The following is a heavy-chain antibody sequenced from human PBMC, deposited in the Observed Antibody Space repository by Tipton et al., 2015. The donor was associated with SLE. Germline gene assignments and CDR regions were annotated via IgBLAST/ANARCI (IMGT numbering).Heavy chain of an antibody. D-gene: IGHD1-26*01. CDR2: IYSNGAT. CDR3: ARDLGSPGKWFDP. V-gene: IGHV4-61*02. Sequence: TLSLTCNVSGVSIMSGGYYWTWIRQPAGRGLEWIGRIYSNGATNYNPSLMSRVTISVDTPKNQFSLKLTSVTAADTAVYYCARDLGSPGKWFDPWGQGTLVTVSS. J-gene: IGHJ5*02. CDR1: GVSIMSGGYY.